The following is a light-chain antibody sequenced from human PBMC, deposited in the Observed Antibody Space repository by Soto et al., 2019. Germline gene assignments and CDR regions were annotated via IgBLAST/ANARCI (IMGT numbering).Light chain of an antibody. V-gene: IGKV3-20*01. CDR2: GAS. Sequence: EIVLMQSPGTLSLSPGERGTLSCRASQSVTSNYLAWYQQKPGQAPRLLIFGASSRATGIPDRFSGSGSGTDFPLTISRLEPEDFAVYYCQQYGSSPPYTFGQGTKLEIK. J-gene: IGKJ2*01. CDR3: QQYGSSPPYT. CDR1: QSVTSNY.